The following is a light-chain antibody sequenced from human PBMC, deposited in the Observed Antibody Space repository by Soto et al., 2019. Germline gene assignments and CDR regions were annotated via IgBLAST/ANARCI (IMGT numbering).Light chain of an antibody. J-gene: IGKJ1*01. V-gene: IGKV3-20*01. Sequence: DIVITQAPATLSVSPGERATLSCRASQTVTSNLLVWYQQHPGQAPRLLIYGASSRATGIPDRFSGSGSGTDFTLTIRRLEPDDFAVYYCQKYGTFWTFGQGTKVDIK. CDR1: QTVTSNL. CDR2: GAS. CDR3: QKYGTFWT.